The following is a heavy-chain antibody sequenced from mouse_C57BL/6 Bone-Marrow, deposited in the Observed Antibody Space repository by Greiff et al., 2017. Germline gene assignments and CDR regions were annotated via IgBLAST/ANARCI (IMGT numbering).Heavy chain of an antibody. D-gene: IGHD2-10*02. J-gene: IGHJ4*01. V-gene: IGHV1-82*01. Sequence: QVQLQQSGPELVKPGASVKISCKASGYAFSSSWMNWVKQRPGKGLEWIGRIYPGDGDTNYNGKFKGKATLTADKSSSTAYMQLSSLTSEDSAVYFCARPSNDAMDYWGQGTSVTVSS. CDR1: GYAFSSSW. CDR2: IYPGDGDT. CDR3: ARPSNDAMDY.